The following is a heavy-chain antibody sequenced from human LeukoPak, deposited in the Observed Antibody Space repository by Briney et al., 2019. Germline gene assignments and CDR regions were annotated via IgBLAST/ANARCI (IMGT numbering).Heavy chain of an antibody. CDR2: VGAHNGNT. CDR3: ARDGAWDYYYYGMDV. V-gene: IGHV1-18*01. Sequence: ASVKVSCKASGYTFTSYGISWVRQAPGQELEWMGWVGAHNGNTNYAQKPQGRVTMTTDTSTSTAYMELRSLRSDDTAVYYCARDGAWDYYYYGMDVWGQGTTVTVS. D-gene: IGHD3-16*01. CDR1: GYTFTSYG. J-gene: IGHJ6*02.